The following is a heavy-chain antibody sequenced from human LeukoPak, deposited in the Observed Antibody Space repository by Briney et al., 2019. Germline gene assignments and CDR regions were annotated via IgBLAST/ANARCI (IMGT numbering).Heavy chain of an antibody. Sequence: SETLSLTCTVSGGSISPYYWSWIRQPPGKGLEWIGYIYYSGSANYNPSLKSRVTISLDTSRNQFSLKLSSVTAADTAVYFCARSGGGSGSYWGRGTLVTVSS. CDR1: GGSISPYY. CDR2: IYYSGSA. V-gene: IGHV4-59*01. CDR3: ARSGGGSGSY. D-gene: IGHD6-19*01. J-gene: IGHJ4*02.